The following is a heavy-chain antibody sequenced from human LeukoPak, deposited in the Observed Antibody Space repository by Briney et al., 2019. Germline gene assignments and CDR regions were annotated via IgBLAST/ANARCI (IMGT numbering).Heavy chain of an antibody. V-gene: IGHV3-23*01. Sequence: PGGSLRLSCAASGFTFSTYAMSWVRQAAGKGLEWVSLSGSGGGTYYADSVKGRFTISRDNSKNTLYLQLNSLRVEDTAVYYCAKNRGAGSHYYYHMNVWGEGTTVTVSS. CDR1: GFTFSTYA. CDR3: AKNRGAGSHYYYHMNV. J-gene: IGHJ6*03. CDR2: SGSGGGT. D-gene: IGHD1-26*01.